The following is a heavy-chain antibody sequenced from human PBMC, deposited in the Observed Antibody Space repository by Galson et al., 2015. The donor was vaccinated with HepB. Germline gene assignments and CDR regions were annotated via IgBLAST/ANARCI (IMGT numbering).Heavy chain of an antibody. CDR2: IGPSGTDT. CDR1: AFSFGSYG. Sequence: SLRLSCAASAFSFGSYGMNWFRQAPGKGPEWISYIGPSGTDTHYADSVKGRFAISRDNSRNTVYLQMTTLRAEDTAIYYCATRETEHFDFWGQGTLVIVSS. J-gene: IGHJ4*02. CDR3: ATRETEHFDF. V-gene: IGHV3-21*05. D-gene: IGHD1-26*01.